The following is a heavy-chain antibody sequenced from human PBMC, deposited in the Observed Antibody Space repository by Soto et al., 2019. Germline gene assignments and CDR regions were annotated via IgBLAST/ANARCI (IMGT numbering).Heavy chain of an antibody. V-gene: IGHV3-30*18. J-gene: IGHJ4*02. CDR3: AKCTTVVSPLFDY. Sequence: GGSLRLSCAASGFTFSSYGMHWVRQAPGKGLEWVAVISYDGSNKYYADSVKGRFTISRDNSKNTLYLQMNSLRAEDTAVYYCAKCTTVVSPLFDYCGQGMLVTVYS. CDR2: ISYDGSNK. CDR1: GFTFSSYG. D-gene: IGHD4-17*01.